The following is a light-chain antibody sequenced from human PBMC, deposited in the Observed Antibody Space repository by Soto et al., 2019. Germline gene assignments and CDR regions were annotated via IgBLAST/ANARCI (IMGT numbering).Light chain of an antibody. CDR1: QSVSSY. J-gene: IGKJ1*01. CDR3: QQYNNWPPWT. CDR2: DAS. Sequence: EIVMTQSPATLSVSPWERATLSCRASQSVSSYLAWYQQKPGQAPRLLIYDASNRATGIPARFSGSGSGTDFTLTISSLQSEDFAVYYCQQYNNWPPWTFGQGTKVDIK. V-gene: IGKV3D-15*01.